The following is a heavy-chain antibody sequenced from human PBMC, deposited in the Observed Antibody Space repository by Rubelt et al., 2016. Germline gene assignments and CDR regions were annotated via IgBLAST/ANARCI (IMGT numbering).Heavy chain of an antibody. CDR2: IDPSDSYT. J-gene: IGHJ5*02. D-gene: IGHD4-23*01. CDR3: ARHAGDGGNSEDWFDP. CDR1: GYSFTSYW. V-gene: IGHV5-10-1*01. Sequence: EVQLVQSGAEVKKPGESLRISCKGSGYSFTSYWISWVRQVPGKGLEWMARIDPSDSYTNYSPSFQGHVPIAADKSISTAYLQWSSLKASDTAMYYCARHAGDGGNSEDWFDPWGQGTLVTVSS.